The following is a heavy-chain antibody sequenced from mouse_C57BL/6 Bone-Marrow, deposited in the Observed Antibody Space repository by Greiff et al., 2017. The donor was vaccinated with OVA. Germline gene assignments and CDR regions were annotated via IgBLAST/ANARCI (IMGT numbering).Heavy chain of an antibody. Sequence: QVQLQQSGAELVRPGTSVKVSCKASGYAFTNYLIEWVKQRPGQGLEWIGVINPGSGGTNYNEKFKGKATLTADKSSSTAYMQLSSLTSEDSAVYFCARLGDYDWAWFAYWGQGTLVTVSA. V-gene: IGHV1-54*01. CDR1: GYAFTNYL. CDR3: ARLGDYDWAWFAY. D-gene: IGHD2-4*01. J-gene: IGHJ3*01. CDR2: INPGSGGT.